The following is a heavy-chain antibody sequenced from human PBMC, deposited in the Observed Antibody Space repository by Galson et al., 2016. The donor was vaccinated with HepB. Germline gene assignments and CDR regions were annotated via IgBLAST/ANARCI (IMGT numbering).Heavy chain of an antibody. Sequence: SLRLSCAASGFSFSSHSMNWVRQGPGKALEWISYMSSGGHTMYYADSVKGRFTITRDDAVNSLYLQMNSLRAEDTAVYFCARVPISGHNSFDYWGQGTPVTVS. J-gene: IGHJ4*02. CDR1: GFSFSSHS. CDR3: ARVPISGHNSFDY. V-gene: IGHV3-48*04. CDR2: MSSGGHTM. D-gene: IGHD3-3*02.